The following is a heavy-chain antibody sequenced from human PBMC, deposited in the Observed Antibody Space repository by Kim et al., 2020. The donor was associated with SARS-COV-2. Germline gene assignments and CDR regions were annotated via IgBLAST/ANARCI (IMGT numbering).Heavy chain of an antibody. Sequence: TGYAQKFQGRVTMTRNTSISTAYMELSSLRSEDTAVYYCARGPLKGIADYWGQGTLVTVSS. CDR3: ARGPLKGIADY. D-gene: IGHD6-13*01. CDR2: T. J-gene: IGHJ4*02. V-gene: IGHV1-8*01.